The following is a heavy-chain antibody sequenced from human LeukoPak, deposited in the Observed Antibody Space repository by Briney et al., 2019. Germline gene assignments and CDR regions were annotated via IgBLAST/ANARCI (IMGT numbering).Heavy chain of an antibody. V-gene: IGHV3-74*01. CDR1: GFTFSSYW. J-gene: IGHJ3*02. Sequence: QTGGSLRLSCAASGFTFSSYWMDWVRQAPGKGLVWVSRINSDGSSTIYADSVKGRFTISRDNAKNTLYLQMNSLRAEDTALYYCVRDDSRPGEAFDIWGQGTMVTVSS. D-gene: IGHD3-10*01. CDR3: VRDDSRPGEAFDI. CDR2: INSDGSST.